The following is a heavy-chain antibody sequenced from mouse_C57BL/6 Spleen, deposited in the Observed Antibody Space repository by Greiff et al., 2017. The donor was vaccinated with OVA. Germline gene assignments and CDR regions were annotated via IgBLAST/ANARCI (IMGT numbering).Heavy chain of an antibody. V-gene: IGHV1-7*01. J-gene: IGHJ1*03. CDR1: GYTFTSYW. CDR2: INPSSGYT. D-gene: IGHD1-1*01. Sequence: VKLMESGAELAKPGASVKLSCKASGYTFTSYWMHWVKQRPGQGLEWIGYINPSSGYTKYNQKFKDKATLTADKSSSTAYMQLSSLTYEDSAVYYCALITTVVATPLDVWGTGTTVTVSS. CDR3: ALITTVVATPLDV.